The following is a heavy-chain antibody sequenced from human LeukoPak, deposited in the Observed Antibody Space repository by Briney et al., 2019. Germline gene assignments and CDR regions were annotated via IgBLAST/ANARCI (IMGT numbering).Heavy chain of an antibody. CDR3: ARGEAYSSGWYAPFDY. CDR1: GFTFSLYD. V-gene: IGHV3-13*01. D-gene: IGHD6-19*01. J-gene: IGHJ4*02. CDR2: IGNEGST. Sequence: GGSLRLSCAASGFTFSLYDMHWVRQATGKSLEWVSGIGNEGSTFYPGSLKGRFTISRDNSKNTLYLQMNSLRAEDTAVYYCARGEAYSSGWYAPFDYWGQGTLVTVSS.